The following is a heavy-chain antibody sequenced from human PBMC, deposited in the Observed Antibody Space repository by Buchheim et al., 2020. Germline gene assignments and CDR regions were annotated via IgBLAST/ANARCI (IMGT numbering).Heavy chain of an antibody. J-gene: IGHJ6*03. V-gene: IGHV3-7*01. CDR3: ARDPFSSSSGFYYYFYYMDV. CDR1: GFTFSSYW. CDR2: LKQDGSEK. D-gene: IGHD6-6*01. Sequence: EVQLVESGGGLVQPGGSLRLSCAASGFTFSSYWMSWVRQAPGKGLEWVANLKQDGSEKYYVDSVKGRFTISRDNATNSLYLQMNSLRAEDTAVYYCARDPFSSSSGFYYYFYYMDVWGKGTT.